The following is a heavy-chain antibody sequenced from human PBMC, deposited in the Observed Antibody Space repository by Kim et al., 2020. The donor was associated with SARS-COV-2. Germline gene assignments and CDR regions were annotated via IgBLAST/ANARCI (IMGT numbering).Heavy chain of an antibody. Sequence: SETLSLTCTVTGGSTKSYYWTWIRQTPGKGLEWIGYVHYSGSTKYNPSLESRVTMSVDTSKNQFSLKLTSVTAADTAVYFCARSVQVERLQPFDYWGQGTLVTVSS. CDR3: ARSVQVERLQPFDY. D-gene: IGHD1-1*01. CDR1: GGSTKSYY. J-gene: IGHJ4*02. CDR2: VHYSGST. V-gene: IGHV4-59*13.